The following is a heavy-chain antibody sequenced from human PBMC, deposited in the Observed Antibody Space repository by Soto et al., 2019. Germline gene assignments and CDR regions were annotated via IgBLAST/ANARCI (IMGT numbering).Heavy chain of an antibody. CDR3: ARWPLNEGYYYYGMDV. V-gene: IGHV1-69*06. CDR2: IIPIFGTA. J-gene: IGHJ6*02. Sequence: QVQLVQSGAEVKKPGSSVKVSCKASGGTFSSYAISWVRQAPGQGLEWMGGIIPIFGTANYAQKFQGRVTITGAKSTSTAYMELGSLRSEDTAVYYCARWPLNEGYYYYGMDVWGQGTTVTVSS. CDR1: GGTFSSYA. D-gene: IGHD2-8*01.